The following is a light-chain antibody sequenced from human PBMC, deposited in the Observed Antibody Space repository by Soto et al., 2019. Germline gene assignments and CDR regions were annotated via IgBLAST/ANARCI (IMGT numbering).Light chain of an antibody. Sequence: QSALTQPASVSGSPGQSITMACTGTTSDVAAYNYVSWYQKHPGTAPRLIIYNVNNRPSGVSNRFTGSKSGNTASLTISGLQAEDEADYFCSSYTTSTTVTFGGGTKLPVL. CDR3: SSYTTSTTVT. CDR2: NVN. J-gene: IGLJ2*01. V-gene: IGLV2-14*01. CDR1: TSDVAAYNY.